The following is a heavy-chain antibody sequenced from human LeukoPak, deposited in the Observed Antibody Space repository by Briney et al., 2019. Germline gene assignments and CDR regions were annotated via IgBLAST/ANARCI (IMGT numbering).Heavy chain of an antibody. CDR2: IYYSGST. Sequence: SETLSLTCTVSGGSISSGDYYWSWIRQPPGKGLEWIGYIYYSGSTYYNPSPKSRVTISVDTSKNQFSLKLSSVTAADTAVYYCARSSYYYDSSGYQNHFDYWGQGTLVTVSS. V-gene: IGHV4-30-4*01. CDR3: ARSSYYYDSSGYQNHFDY. J-gene: IGHJ4*02. D-gene: IGHD3-22*01. CDR1: GGSISSGDYY.